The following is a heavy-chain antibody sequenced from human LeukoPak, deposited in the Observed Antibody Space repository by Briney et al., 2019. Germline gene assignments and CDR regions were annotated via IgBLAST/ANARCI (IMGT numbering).Heavy chain of an antibody. CDR1: GFTFSSYA. CDR2: ISDSGGST. J-gene: IGHJ4*02. Sequence: GGSLRLSFAASGFTFSSYAVSWVRQAPGKGLAWVSAISDSGGSTQYADSVKGRFTISRDNSKNTLYLQMNSLRVEDTAVYYCAKGSSNWLDHYYFDFWGQGTLVTVSS. V-gene: IGHV3-23*01. D-gene: IGHD6-13*01. CDR3: AKGSSNWLDHYYFDF.